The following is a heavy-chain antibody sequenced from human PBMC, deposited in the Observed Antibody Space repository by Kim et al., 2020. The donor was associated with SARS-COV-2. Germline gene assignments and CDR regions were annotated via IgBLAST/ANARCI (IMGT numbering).Heavy chain of an antibody. Sequence: GGSLRLSCAASGFTFRSYGMHWVRQAPGKGLEWVAVISYDGSNKYYADSVKGRFTISRDNSKNTLYLQMNSLRAEDTAVYYCAKDDYGSGSSLNYFDYWG. CDR2: ISYDGSNK. V-gene: IGHV3-30*18. D-gene: IGHD3-10*01. J-gene: IGHJ4*01. CDR3: AKDDYGSGSSLNYFDY. CDR1: GFTFRSYG.